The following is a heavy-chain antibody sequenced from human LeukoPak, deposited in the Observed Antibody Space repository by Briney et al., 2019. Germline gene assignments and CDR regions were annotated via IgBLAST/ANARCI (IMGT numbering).Heavy chain of an antibody. V-gene: IGHV4-59*01. Sequence: SETLSLTCTVSGGSISSYYWSWIRQPPGKGLEWLGYIYYSGSTNYNPSLKSRVTISVDTCKNQFSLKLSSVTAADTAVYYCAGSMVRGDLSPWGQGTLVTVSS. D-gene: IGHD3-10*01. CDR3: AGSMVRGDLSP. CDR2: IYYSGST. J-gene: IGHJ5*02. CDR1: GGSISSYY.